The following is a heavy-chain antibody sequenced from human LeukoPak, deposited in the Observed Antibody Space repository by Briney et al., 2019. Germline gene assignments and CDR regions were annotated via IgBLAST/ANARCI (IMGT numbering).Heavy chain of an antibody. V-gene: IGHV4-30-4*01. J-gene: IGHJ4*02. CDR1: GGSSRSGDYF. CDR3: ARENNDYGGKKAFDY. CDR2: IHYSGNT. D-gene: IGHD4-23*01. Sequence: SETLSLTCAVSGGSSRSGDYFWSWIRQPPGKGLEWIGHIHYSGNTYYNPSLKSRVSISVDTSKNQYSLKLSSVTAADTAVYYCARENNDYGGKKAFDYWGQGTLVTVSS.